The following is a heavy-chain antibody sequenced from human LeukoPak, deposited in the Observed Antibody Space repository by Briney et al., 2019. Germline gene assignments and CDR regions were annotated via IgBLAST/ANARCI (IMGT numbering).Heavy chain of an antibody. J-gene: IGHJ4*02. V-gene: IGHV1-2*02. Sequence: ASVKVSCKASGYTFIGYNMHWVRQAPGQGLEWMGWISPNSGVTTYAQKFQGRVTMTRDTSISTAYMELRSLRSDDTAVYYCARVSILLWFGELKGYYFDYWGQGTLVTVS. D-gene: IGHD3-10*01. CDR1: GYTFIGYN. CDR3: ARVSILLWFGELKGYYFDY. CDR2: ISPNSGVT.